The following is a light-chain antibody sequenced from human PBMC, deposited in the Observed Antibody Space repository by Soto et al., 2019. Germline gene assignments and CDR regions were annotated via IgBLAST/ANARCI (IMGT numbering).Light chain of an antibody. V-gene: IGLV2-14*01. CDR1: SSDVGGYNY. CDR3: SSYTSSSTVV. J-gene: IGLJ2*01. CDR2: DVS. Sequence: QSALTQPASVSGSPGQSITMSCTGTSSDVGGYNYVSWYQQHPGKAPKLMIYDVSNRPSGVSNRFSGSKSGNTASLTISGLQAEDEAAYYCSSYTSSSTVVFGGGTKVT.